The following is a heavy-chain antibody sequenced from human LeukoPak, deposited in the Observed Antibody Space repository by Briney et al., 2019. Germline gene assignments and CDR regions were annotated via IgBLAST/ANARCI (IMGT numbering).Heavy chain of an antibody. CDR1: GFTFSSYS. Sequence: GGSLRLSCAASGFTFSSYSMNWVRQAPGKGLEWVSSISSSSSYIYYADSVKGRFTISRDNATNSLYLQMNSLRAEDTAVYYCARDRSAMVRGIFDYWGQGTLVTVSS. CDR3: ARDRSAMVRGIFDY. CDR2: ISSSSSYI. J-gene: IGHJ4*02. D-gene: IGHD3-10*01. V-gene: IGHV3-21*01.